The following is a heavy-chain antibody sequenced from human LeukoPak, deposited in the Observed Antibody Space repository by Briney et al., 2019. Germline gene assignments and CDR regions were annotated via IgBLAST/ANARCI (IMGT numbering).Heavy chain of an antibody. CDR3: AGGYDFSDGLNSCFGH. Sequence: AGGSLRLSCAGSRFIFSTYGMKWVGEGPGKGVEGISYISSSSDTIHYEDSVRGRFTISRDNAKSSLFLQMHTLRAEDTAVYYCAGGYDFSDGLNSCFGHWGQGTPVTVSS. CDR1: RFIFSTYG. D-gene: IGHD3-3*01. J-gene: IGHJ4*02. V-gene: IGHV3-48*01. CDR2: ISSSSDTI.